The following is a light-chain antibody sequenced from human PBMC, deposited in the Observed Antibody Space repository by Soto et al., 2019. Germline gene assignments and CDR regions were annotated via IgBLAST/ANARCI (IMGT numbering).Light chain of an antibody. CDR2: DVS. CDR3: RSYTGSSTLGV. J-gene: IGLJ2*01. CDR1: SSDVGGYNY. Sequence: QSALTQPASVSGSPGQSITISCTGTSSDVGGYNYVSWYQQHPGKAPKLMIYDVSNRPSGVSNRFSGSKSGNTASLTISGLQAEDEADYYCRSYTGSSTLGVFGGGTKLTVL. V-gene: IGLV2-14*01.